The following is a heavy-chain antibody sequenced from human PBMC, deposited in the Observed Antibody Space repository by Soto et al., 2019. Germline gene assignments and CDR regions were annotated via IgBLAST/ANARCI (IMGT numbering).Heavy chain of an antibody. CDR3: ASEGTAMKLHY. CDR2: IFPSGST. J-gene: IGHJ4*02. Sequence: QVQLQESGPGLVKPSETLSLSCTVSGVSISNYYWTWIRQPAGKGLEWIGRIFPSGSTNYNPPLRGRVPMSVDTSKNLFSLKLSSVTAADTALYYCASEGTAMKLHYWGQGTLVTVSS. V-gene: IGHV4-4*07. CDR1: GVSISNYY. D-gene: IGHD5-18*01.